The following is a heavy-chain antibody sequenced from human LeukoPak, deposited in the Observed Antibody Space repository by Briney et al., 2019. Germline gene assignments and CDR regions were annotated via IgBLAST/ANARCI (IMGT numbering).Heavy chain of an antibody. CDR1: GLTFSSYW. CDR2: IKQDGSEK. V-gene: IGHV3-7*01. CDR3: AREGVIPVPRHYYYYYDMDV. Sequence: PGGSLRLSCAASGLTFSSYWMSWVRQAPGKGLEWVANIKQDGSEKYYVDSVKGRFTISRDNAKNSLYLQMNSPRAEDTAVYYCAREGVIPVPRHYYYYYDMDVWGQGTTVTVSS. J-gene: IGHJ6*02. D-gene: IGHD2-2*01.